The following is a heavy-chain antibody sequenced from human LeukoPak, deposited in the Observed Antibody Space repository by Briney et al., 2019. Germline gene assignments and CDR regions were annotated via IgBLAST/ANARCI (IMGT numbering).Heavy chain of an antibody. J-gene: IGHJ4*02. V-gene: IGHV3-53*01. CDR3: ARAYGSGSYYSPFDY. Sequence: PGGSLRLSCAASGFTVSSNYMSWVRQAPGKGLEWVSVIYSGGSTYYSDAVEDRFTISRDNSKNTLYLQMNSLRAEDTAVYYCARAYGSGSYYSPFDYWGQGTLVTVSS. CDR1: GFTVSSNY. D-gene: IGHD3-10*01. CDR2: IYSGGST.